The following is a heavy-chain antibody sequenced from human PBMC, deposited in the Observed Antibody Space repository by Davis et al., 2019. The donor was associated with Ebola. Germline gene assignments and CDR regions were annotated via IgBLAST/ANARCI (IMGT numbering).Heavy chain of an antibody. V-gene: IGHV3-33*08. CDR3: ARAGEIRFLEWLYAFDI. Sequence: GESLKISCAASGFTFSSYAMHWVRQAPGKGLEWVAVIWYDGSNKYYADSVKGRFTISRDNSKNTLYLQMNSLRAEDTAVYYCARAGEIRFLEWLYAFDIWGQGTMVTVSS. CDR1: GFTFSSYA. CDR2: IWYDGSNK. J-gene: IGHJ3*02. D-gene: IGHD3-3*01.